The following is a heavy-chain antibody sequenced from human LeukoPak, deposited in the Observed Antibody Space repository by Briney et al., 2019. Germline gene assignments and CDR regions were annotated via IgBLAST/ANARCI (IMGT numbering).Heavy chain of an antibody. CDR1: VYTFASHH. J-gene: IGHJ6*03. Sequence: ASVKVSCKSSVYTFASHHIHGVRQATGHGLAGVGGIHPNNGNTDYPEGLQGRATMTRNTPTSTATLYVSSLAAGDTPVYFFARGVRIATARGYYSHYLDVWGKGTTVTVAS. CDR3: ARGVRIATARGYYSHYLDV. V-gene: IGHV1-8*01. D-gene: IGHD5-18*01. CDR2: IHPNNGNT.